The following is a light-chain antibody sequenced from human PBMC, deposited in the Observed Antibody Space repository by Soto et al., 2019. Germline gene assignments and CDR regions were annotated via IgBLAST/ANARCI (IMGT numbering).Light chain of an antibody. Sequence: EIVMTHSPDPLSVSPGERATLSCRASQSVSSNLAWYQQKSGQTPRLLIYGASTRATDIPARFSGSGSGTEFTLTISSLQSEDVAVYYCQQYDNWPLTFGGGTKVEIK. CDR2: GAS. V-gene: IGKV3-15*01. J-gene: IGKJ4*01. CDR3: QQYDNWPLT. CDR1: QSVSSN.